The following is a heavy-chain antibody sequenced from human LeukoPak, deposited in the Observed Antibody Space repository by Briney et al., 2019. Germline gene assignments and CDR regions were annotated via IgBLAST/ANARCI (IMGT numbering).Heavy chain of an antibody. CDR1: GGSISNYY. V-gene: IGHV4-4*07. Sequence: PSETLSLTCSVSGGSISNYYWNWIRQPAGKGLEWIGRIYPGGSNNYNPSLKNRVTISINNNNNHILLNLKSVTAADTGFYYCARDFYGDDGHIPFDYWGQGIQVSVPS. CDR2: IYPGGSN. D-gene: IGHD2/OR15-2a*01. J-gene: IGHJ4*02. CDR3: ARDFYGDDGHIPFDY.